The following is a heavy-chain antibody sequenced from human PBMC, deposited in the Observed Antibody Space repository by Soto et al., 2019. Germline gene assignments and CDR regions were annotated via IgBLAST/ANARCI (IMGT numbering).Heavy chain of an antibody. Sequence: PSETLSLTCTVSGDSISTDYWSWIRQSPGKGLEWIGFIYYGGSTNYNPSLKSRVTISVDTPKNQFSLKLSSVTAADTAVYYCARAPRWSSWSHDFAYWGQGTLVTVSS. J-gene: IGHJ4*02. V-gene: IGHV4-59*12. CDR3: ARAPRWSSWSHDFAY. CDR1: GDSISTDY. CDR2: IYYGGST. D-gene: IGHD6-13*01.